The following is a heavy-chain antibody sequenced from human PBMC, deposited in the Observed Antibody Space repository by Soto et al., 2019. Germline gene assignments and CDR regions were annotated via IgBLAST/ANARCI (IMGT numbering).Heavy chain of an antibody. D-gene: IGHD3-22*01. CDR1: GGSFSGYD. J-gene: IGHJ6*02. CDR3: ARYDSSGYYWPYYYYGMDV. Sequence: PSETLSLTCAVYGGSFSGYDWTWIRQPPGTGLEWIGEINHSGSTSYNPSLKSRVTISVDTSKNQFSLKLTSVTAADTAVYYCARYDSSGYYWPYYYYGMDVWGQGTTVTV. V-gene: IGHV4-34*01. CDR2: INHSGST.